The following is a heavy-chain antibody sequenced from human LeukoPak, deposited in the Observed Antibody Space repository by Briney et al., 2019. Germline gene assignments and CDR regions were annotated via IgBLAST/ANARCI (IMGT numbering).Heavy chain of an antibody. J-gene: IGHJ4*02. V-gene: IGHV3-74*01. CDR1: GITFSITW. CDR2: MNGDGSTT. D-gene: IGHD1-7*01. Sequence: GGSLRLSCAASGITFSITWMHWVRQAPGKGLVWVSRMNGDGSTTNYADSVKGRCTISRDNAKNTLYLEMNSLSAEDTAVYYCATAGNYRFDYWGQGTLVTVSS. CDR3: ATAGNYRFDY.